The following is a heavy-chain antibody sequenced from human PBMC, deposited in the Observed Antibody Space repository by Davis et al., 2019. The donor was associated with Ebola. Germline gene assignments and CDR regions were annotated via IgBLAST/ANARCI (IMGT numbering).Heavy chain of an antibody. Sequence: GESLKISCAASGFTFSSYAMSWVRQAPGKGLEWVSAISGSGGSTYYADSVKGRFTISRDNSKNTLYLQMNSLRAEDTAVYYCAKVSIAVEFDYWGQGTLVTVSS. V-gene: IGHV3-23*01. D-gene: IGHD6-19*01. CDR1: GFTFSSYA. CDR3: AKVSIAVEFDY. J-gene: IGHJ4*02. CDR2: ISGSGGST.